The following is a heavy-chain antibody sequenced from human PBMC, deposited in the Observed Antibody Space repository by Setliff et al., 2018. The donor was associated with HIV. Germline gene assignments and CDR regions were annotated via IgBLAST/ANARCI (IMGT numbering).Heavy chain of an antibody. J-gene: IGHJ4*02. CDR3: SINSPLSS. CDR2: IKNRPAGGTT. CDR1: GLKLSFSFAW. Sequence: GGSLRLSCTASGLKLSFSFAWLSWVRQAPGRGLEWVGRIKNRPAGGTTEYAAPVKGRFTISRDDSKNMAYLQMNSLKIEDTALYFCSINSPLSSWGQGTLVTVSS. D-gene: IGHD6-6*01. V-gene: IGHV3-15*01.